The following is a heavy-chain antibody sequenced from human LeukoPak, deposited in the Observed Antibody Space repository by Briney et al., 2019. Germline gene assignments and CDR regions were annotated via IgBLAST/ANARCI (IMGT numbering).Heavy chain of an antibody. D-gene: IGHD3-10*01. Sequence: SETLSLTCAVSGGPLTSYYWSWIRQPPGKGLEWIGEINHSGSTNYNPSLKSRVTISVDTSKNQFSLKLSSVTAADTAVYYCARAKREGYYYGSGSRINSRYFDLWGRGTLVTVSS. CDR2: INHSGST. CDR1: GGPLTSYY. J-gene: IGHJ2*01. CDR3: ARAKREGYYYGSGSRINSRYFDL. V-gene: IGHV4-34*01.